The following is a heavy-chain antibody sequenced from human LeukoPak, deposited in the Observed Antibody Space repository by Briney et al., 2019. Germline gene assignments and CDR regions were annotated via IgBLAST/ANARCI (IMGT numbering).Heavy chain of an antibody. CDR3: ARGTYDSSGYYVWFDP. CDR1: GYTFTSYY. D-gene: IGHD3-22*01. V-gene: IGHV1-46*01. J-gene: IGHJ5*02. CDR2: INPSGGST. Sequence: GASVKVSCKASGYTFTSYYMHWVRQAPGQGLEWMGIINPSGGSTSYAQKFQGRVTMTRDTSTSTVYMELSSLRSEDTAVYYCARGTYDSSGYYVWFDPWGQGTLVTVSS.